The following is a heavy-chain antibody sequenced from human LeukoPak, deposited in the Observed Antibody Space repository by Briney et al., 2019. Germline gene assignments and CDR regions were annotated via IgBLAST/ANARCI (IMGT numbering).Heavy chain of an antibody. V-gene: IGHV3-30*04. CDR3: ARVRSDLLDYYMDV. D-gene: IGHD3-3*01. CDR2: ISYNGSNK. CDR1: GFTFSSYA. J-gene: IGHJ6*03. Sequence: GGSLRLSCAASGFTFSSYAMHWVRQAPGKGLEWVAVISYNGSNKYYADSVKGRFTISRDNSKNTLYLQMNSLRAEDTAVYYCARVRSDLLDYYMDVWGKGTTVTVSS.